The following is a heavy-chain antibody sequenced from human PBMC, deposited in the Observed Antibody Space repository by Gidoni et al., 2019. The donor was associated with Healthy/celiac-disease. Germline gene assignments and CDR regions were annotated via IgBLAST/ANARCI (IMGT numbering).Heavy chain of an antibody. J-gene: IGHJ4*02. CDR2: ISGSGGST. Sequence: EVQLLESGGGLVQPGGSLRLSCAASGVRFSSYAMSWVRQAPGKGLEWVSAISGSGGSTYYADSVKGRFTISRDNSKNTLYLQMNSLRAEDTAVYYCAKSYSSSSGYFDYWGQGTLVTVSS. D-gene: IGHD6-6*01. CDR1: GVRFSSYA. CDR3: AKSYSSSSGYFDY. V-gene: IGHV3-23*01.